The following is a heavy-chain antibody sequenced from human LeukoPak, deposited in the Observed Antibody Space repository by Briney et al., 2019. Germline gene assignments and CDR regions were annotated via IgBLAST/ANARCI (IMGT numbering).Heavy chain of an antibody. D-gene: IGHD4-17*01. V-gene: IGHV3-15*01. CDR1: GFTFSSYG. CDR3: TTATSSYGDLGMGYFDY. CDR2: IKSKTDGGTT. J-gene: IGHJ4*02. Sequence: GGSLRLSCAASGFTFSSYGMSWVRQAPGKGLEWVGRIKSKTDGGTTDYAAPVKGRFTISRDDSKNTLYLQMNSLKTEDTAVYYCTTATSSYGDLGMGYFDYWGQGTLVTVSS.